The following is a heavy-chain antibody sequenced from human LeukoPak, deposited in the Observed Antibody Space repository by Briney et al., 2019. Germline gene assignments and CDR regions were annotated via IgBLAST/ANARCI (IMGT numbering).Heavy chain of an antibody. J-gene: IGHJ4*02. Sequence: SETLSLTCTVSGGSISRNNYYWDWIRQPPGKGLEYIGSIYYSGSTYYTPSLKSRVTISVDTSKNQFSLKLSSVTATDTAVYYCARHRGSSSNFDYWAREPWSPSPQ. CDR2: IYYSGST. CDR1: GGSISRNNYY. D-gene: IGHD6-6*01. V-gene: IGHV4-39*01. CDR3: ARHRGSSSNFDY.